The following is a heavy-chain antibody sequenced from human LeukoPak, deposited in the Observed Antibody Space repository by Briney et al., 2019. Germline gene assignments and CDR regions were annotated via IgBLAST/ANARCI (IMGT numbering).Heavy chain of an antibody. D-gene: IGHD6-19*01. Sequence: SETLSLTCTVSGGSISSGGYYWSWIRQPPGKGLEWIGYIYHSGSTYYNPSLKSRVTISVDRSKNQFSLKLSSVTAADTAVYYCAGSTLWGYSSGWSYFDYWGQGTLVTVSS. J-gene: IGHJ4*02. CDR1: GGSISSGGYY. CDR2: IYHSGST. V-gene: IGHV4-30-2*01. CDR3: AGSTLWGYSSGWSYFDY.